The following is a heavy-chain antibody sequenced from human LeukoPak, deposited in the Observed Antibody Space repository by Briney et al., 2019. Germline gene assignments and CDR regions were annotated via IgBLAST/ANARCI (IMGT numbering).Heavy chain of an antibody. CDR2: IYYTGRT. J-gene: IGHJ4*02. CDR3: ARLYYYDSSGPPL. V-gene: IGHV4-39*01. D-gene: IGHD3-22*01. Sequence: SETLSPTCTVSGGSTSSSSYYWGWIRQPPGKGLEWIGNIYYTGRTYYNPSLKSRVTISVDTSKNQFSLKLSSVSAADTAVYYCARLYYYDSSGPPLWGQGTLVTVSS. CDR1: GGSTSSSSYY.